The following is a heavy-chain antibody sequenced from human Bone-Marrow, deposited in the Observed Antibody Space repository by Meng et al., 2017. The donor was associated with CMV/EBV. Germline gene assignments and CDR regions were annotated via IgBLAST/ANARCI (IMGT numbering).Heavy chain of an antibody. Sequence: QVQLVQSGAEVRTPGATVMVSCKTSGYTFTSYDVHWVRQATGHGLEWMGWMNPNSGNTGYLQKFQDRVTMTRNTSISTAYMELSSLTPEDTAIYYCARFASGSSTNWGQGTLVTVSS. CDR3: ARFASGSSTN. D-gene: IGHD3-10*01. J-gene: IGHJ4*02. V-gene: IGHV1-8*01. CDR1: GYTFTSYD. CDR2: MNPNSGNT.